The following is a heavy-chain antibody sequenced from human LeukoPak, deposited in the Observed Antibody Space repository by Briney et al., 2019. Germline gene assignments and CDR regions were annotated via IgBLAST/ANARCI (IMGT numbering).Heavy chain of an antibody. D-gene: IGHD6-13*01. CDR3: ASSRWQAFDS. CDR1: GFTFSTYW. J-gene: IGHJ4*02. Sequence: PGGSLRPSCAASGFTFSTYWMSWVRQAPGKGLEWVAHIKQDGSEKYYVDSVKGRFTVSRDNAKNSVYLQLSSLRTEDTAAYYCASSRWQAFDSWGQGILVTVSS. V-gene: IGHV3-7*02. CDR2: IKQDGSEK.